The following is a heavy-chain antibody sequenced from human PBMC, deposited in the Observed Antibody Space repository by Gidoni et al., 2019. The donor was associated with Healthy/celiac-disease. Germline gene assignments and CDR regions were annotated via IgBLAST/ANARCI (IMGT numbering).Heavy chain of an antibody. CDR1: GFTFSGSA. J-gene: IGHJ4*02. CDR2: IRSKANSYAT. D-gene: IGHD4-17*01. CDR3: TSRVRDYGDYGGDY. V-gene: IGHV3-73*02. Sequence: EVQLVESGGGLVQPGGSLKLSCAASGFTFSGSAMHWVRQASGKGLEWVGRIRSKANSYATAYAASVKGRFTISRDDSKNTAYLQMNSLKTEDTAVYYCTSRVRDYGDYGGDYWGQGTLVTVSS.